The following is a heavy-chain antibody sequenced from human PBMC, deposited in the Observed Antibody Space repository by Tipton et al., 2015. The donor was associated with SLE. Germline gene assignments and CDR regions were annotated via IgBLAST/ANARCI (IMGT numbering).Heavy chain of an antibody. CDR3: ARGGDSLGSGLMCFDP. CDR1: GGSLSSGTYY. V-gene: IGHV4-31*03. D-gene: IGHD3-10*01. J-gene: IGHJ5*02. CDR2: IHNSGSS. Sequence: TLSLTCSVSGGSLSSGTYYWSWFRQHPEKGLEWIGYIHNSGSSRYNPSLQSRVTISADTSKNEFFPNLESVTAADTAVYYCARGGDSLGSGLMCFDPWGQGTLAIVSS.